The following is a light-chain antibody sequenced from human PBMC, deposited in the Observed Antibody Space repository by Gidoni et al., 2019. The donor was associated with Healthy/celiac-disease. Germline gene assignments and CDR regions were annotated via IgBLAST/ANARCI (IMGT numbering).Light chain of an antibody. CDR2: AAS. V-gene: IGKV1-39*01. CDR3: QQSYSTPLT. CDR1: QSISSY. J-gene: IGKJ4*01. Sequence: DIHMTQSPSSLSAAEGDRVTITCRASQSISSYLNWYQQKPGKAPKLLIYAASSLQSGVPSRFSGSGSGTDFTLTISSLQPEDFAAYYCQQSYSTPLTFGGGTKVEIK.